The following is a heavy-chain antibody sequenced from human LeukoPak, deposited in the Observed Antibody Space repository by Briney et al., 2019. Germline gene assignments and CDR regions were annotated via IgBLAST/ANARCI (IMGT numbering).Heavy chain of an antibody. CDR3: ARLNYDFWSGYAYYYYGMDV. Sequence: SETLSLTCTVSGGSISSGGYYWSWIRQHPGKGLEWIGYIYYSGSTYYNPSLKSRVTISVDTSKNQFSLKLSSVTAADTAVYYCARLNYDFWSGYAYYYYGMDVWGQGTTVTVSS. V-gene: IGHV4-31*03. CDR2: IYYSGST. J-gene: IGHJ6*02. D-gene: IGHD3-3*01. CDR1: GGSISSGGYY.